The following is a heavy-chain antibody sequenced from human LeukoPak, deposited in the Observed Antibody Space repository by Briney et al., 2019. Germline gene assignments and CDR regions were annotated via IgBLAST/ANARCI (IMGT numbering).Heavy chain of an antibody. D-gene: IGHD1-26*01. CDR3: ASTRAGRLDY. J-gene: IGHJ4*02. CDR2: IKQDGSEK. CDR1: GFTYSNYA. Sequence: GGSLRLSCAASGFTYSNYAMNWVRQAPGKGLEWVANIKQDGSEKYAKNSLYLQMNSLRAEDTAVYYCASTRAGRLDYWGQGTLVTVSS. V-gene: IGHV3-7*01.